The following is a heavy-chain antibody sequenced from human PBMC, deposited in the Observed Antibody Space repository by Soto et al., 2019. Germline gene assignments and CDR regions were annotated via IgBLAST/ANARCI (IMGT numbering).Heavy chain of an antibody. V-gene: IGHV1-69*13. J-gene: IGHJ5*02. CDR3: ARRPYYYDSSAYWFDP. D-gene: IGHD3-22*01. CDR1: GGTFSSYA. Sequence: SVKVSCKASGGTFSSYAISWVRQAPGQGLEWMGGIIPIFGTANYAQKFQGRVTITADESTSTAYMELSSLRSEDTAVYYCARRPYYYDSSAYWFDPWGQGTLGTV. CDR2: IIPIFGTA.